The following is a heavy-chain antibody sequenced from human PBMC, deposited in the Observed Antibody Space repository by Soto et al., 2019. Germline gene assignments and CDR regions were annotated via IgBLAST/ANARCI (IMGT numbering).Heavy chain of an antibody. D-gene: IGHD6-19*01. V-gene: IGHV1-46*01. CDR1: GYTFTNYY. Sequence: ASVKVSCKASGYTFTNYYIHWARQAAGQGLEWMGVMNPSDGSSTYAQKFQGRVTMTRDTSTSTVYMELSSLRSEDTDVYYCAREGPSGDYYGMDVWGQGTTVTVSS. J-gene: IGHJ6*02. CDR2: MNPSDGSS. CDR3: AREGPSGDYYGMDV.